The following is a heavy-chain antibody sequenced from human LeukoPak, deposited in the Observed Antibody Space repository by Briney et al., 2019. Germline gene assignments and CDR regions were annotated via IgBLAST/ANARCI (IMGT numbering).Heavy chain of an antibody. Sequence: PGGSLRLSCAASEFPFSSYSMNWVRQAPGKGLEWVSSISSSSNIYYADSVKGRFTISRDNAKNSLYLQMNSLRAEDTAVYYCAREVGDSRAFDIWGQGTMVTVSS. V-gene: IGHV3-21*01. CDR1: EFPFSSYS. J-gene: IGHJ3*02. CDR2: ISSSSNI. CDR3: AREVGDSRAFDI. D-gene: IGHD4-17*01.